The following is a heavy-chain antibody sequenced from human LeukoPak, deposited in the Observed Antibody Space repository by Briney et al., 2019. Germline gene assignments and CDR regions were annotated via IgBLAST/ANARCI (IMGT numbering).Heavy chain of an antibody. D-gene: IGHD2-15*01. CDR2: TYYRSKWYN. V-gene: IGHV6-1*01. J-gene: IGHJ5*02. CDR3: ARDVRYCSGGSCYSDWFDP. CDR1: GDSVSRNTAG. Sequence: SQTPSLTCAISGDSVSRNTAGWNWIRQSPSRGLEWLGRTYYRSKWYNDYAVTVKSRITINPDTSKNQFSLQLNSVTPEDTAVYYCARDVRYCSGGSCYSDWFDPWGQGTLVTVSS.